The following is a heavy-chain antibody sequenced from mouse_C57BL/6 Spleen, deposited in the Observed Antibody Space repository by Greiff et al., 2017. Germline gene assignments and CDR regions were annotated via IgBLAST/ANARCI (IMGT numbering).Heavy chain of an antibody. CDR1: GFTFSDYG. J-gene: IGHJ1*03. Sequence: VQLKESGGGLVKPGGSLKLSCAASGFTFSDYGMHWVRQAPEKGLEWVAYISSGSSTIYYADTVKGRFTISRDNAKNTLFLQMTSLRSEDTAMYYCASNYVGYFDVWGTGTTVTVSS. CDR3: ASNYVGYFDV. CDR2: ISSGSSTI. D-gene: IGHD2-1*01. V-gene: IGHV5-17*01.